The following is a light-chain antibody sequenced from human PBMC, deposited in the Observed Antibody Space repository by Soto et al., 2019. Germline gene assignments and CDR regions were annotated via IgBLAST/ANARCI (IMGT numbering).Light chain of an antibody. V-gene: IGKV1-5*03. J-gene: IGKJ1*01. CDR1: ESIDSW. CDR2: KAS. Sequence: DIQMTQSPSTLSASVGDRVTITCRASESIDSWLAWHQQKPGRAPKLLISKASSLESGVPSRFSGSGFGTEFTLTISGLQPDDFATYYCQKYNSYRAFGQGTKVEI. CDR3: QKYNSYRA.